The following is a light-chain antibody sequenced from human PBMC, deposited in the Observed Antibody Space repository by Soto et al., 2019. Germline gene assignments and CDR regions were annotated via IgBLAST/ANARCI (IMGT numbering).Light chain of an antibody. J-gene: IGLJ3*02. CDR1: YSNLGTNY. CDR3: GTWDSGSEV. Sequence: QSALTQPPSVSAAPGQKVTISCFGSYSNLGTNYVSWYQQLPGTAPRLLIYDDNKRPSEIPDRFSASKSGTSATLAITGLQTGDEADYYCGTWDSGSEVFGGGTKLTVL. V-gene: IGLV1-51*01. CDR2: DDN.